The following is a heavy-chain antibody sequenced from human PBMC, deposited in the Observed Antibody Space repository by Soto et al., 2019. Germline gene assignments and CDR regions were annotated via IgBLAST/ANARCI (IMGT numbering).Heavy chain of an antibody. CDR3: AYRLYAGWLTGSYYDY. D-gene: IGHD7-27*01. CDR1: GFSLSTSGAG. Sequence: SGPTLVNPTQTLTLTCTFSGFSLSTSGAGVGWSRQPPPKALEWLAVVYWDDDKRYSPSLKSRLTITKDTSKNQVVLKMTNMDPVDTATYYCAYRLYAGWLTGSYYDYWGPGTLVTVSS. CDR2: VYWDDDK. J-gene: IGHJ4*02. V-gene: IGHV2-5*02.